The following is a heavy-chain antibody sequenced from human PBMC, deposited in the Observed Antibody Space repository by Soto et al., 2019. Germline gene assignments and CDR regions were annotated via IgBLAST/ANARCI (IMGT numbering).Heavy chain of an antibody. CDR1: GYTFTGYY. J-gene: IGHJ6*02. CDR3: ARSGWHDFWSGYYYRGYYYYGMDV. V-gene: IGHV1-2*02. Sequence: ASVKVSCKASGYTFTGYYMHWVRQAPGQGLEWMGWINPNSGGTNYAQKFQGRVTMTRDTSISTAYMELSRLRSDDTAVYYCARSGWHDFWSGYYYRGYYYYGMDVWGQGTTVTVSS. CDR2: INPNSGGT. D-gene: IGHD3-3*01.